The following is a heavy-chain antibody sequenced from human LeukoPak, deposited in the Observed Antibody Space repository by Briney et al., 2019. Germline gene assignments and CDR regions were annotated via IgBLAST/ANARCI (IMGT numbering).Heavy chain of an antibody. CDR2: ISSSSSYI. D-gene: IGHD5-24*01. J-gene: IGHJ3*02. CDR1: GFTFSSYS. CDR3: ARLSQRYAFDI. V-gene: IGHV3-21*01. Sequence: PGGSLRLSCAASGFTFSSYSMNWVRQAPGKGLEWVSSISSSSSYIYYADSVKGRFTISRDNAKNSLYLQMNSLRAEDAAVYYCARLSQRYAFDIWGQGTMVTVSS.